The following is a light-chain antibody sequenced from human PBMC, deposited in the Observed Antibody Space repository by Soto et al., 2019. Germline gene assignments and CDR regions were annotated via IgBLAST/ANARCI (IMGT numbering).Light chain of an antibody. Sequence: IQMTQCPYTLSGSGGDRVTIACRASQVVXSRLGWYQQKPGKAPKLLIYXASTLKSGVPSMFSGSGYGTEFTITITSLQPEDVATYFCQQYDKYSTFGHGTKVDIK. V-gene: IGKV1-5*03. CDR3: QQYDKYST. CDR2: XAS. CDR1: QVVXSR. J-gene: IGKJ1*01.